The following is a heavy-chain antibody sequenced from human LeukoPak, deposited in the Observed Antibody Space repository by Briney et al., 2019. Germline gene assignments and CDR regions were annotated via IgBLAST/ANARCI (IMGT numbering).Heavy chain of an antibody. CDR2: ISWNSGSI. CDR1: GFTFDDYA. J-gene: IGHJ4*02. Sequence: GGSLRLSCAASGFTFDDYAMHWVRQAPGKGLEWVSGISWNSGSIGYADSVKGRFTISRDNAKNSLYLQMNSLRAEDTALYYCAKPRGDDYGDYGFDYWGQGTLVTVSS. D-gene: IGHD4-17*01. CDR3: AKPRGDDYGDYGFDY. V-gene: IGHV3-9*01.